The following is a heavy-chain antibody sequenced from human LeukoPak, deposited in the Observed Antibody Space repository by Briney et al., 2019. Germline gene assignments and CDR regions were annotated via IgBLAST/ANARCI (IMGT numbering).Heavy chain of an antibody. CDR1: GFTFSSYA. D-gene: IGHD1-26*01. V-gene: IGHV3-30-3*01. Sequence: GGSLRLSCAASGFTFSSYAMHWVRQAPGKGLEWVAVISYDGSNKYYADSVKGRFTISRDNSKNTLYLQMNSLRAEDTAVYYCASPSHIVGATPYYFDYWGQGTLVTVSS. CDR2: ISYDGSNK. CDR3: ASPSHIVGATPYYFDY. J-gene: IGHJ4*02.